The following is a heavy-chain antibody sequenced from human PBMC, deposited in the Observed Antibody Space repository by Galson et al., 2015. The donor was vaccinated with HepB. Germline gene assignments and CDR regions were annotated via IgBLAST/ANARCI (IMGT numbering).Heavy chain of an antibody. CDR1: GGTFSSYA. Sequence: SVKVSCKASGGTFSSYAISWVRQAPGQGLEWMGGIIPIFGTANYAQKFQGRVTITADESTSTAYMELSSLRSEDTAVYYCARGGYGNNGYYYYYMDVWGKGTTVTVSS. CDR3: ARGGYGNNGYYYYYMDV. CDR2: IIPIFGTA. V-gene: IGHV1-69*13. J-gene: IGHJ6*03. D-gene: IGHD6-25*01.